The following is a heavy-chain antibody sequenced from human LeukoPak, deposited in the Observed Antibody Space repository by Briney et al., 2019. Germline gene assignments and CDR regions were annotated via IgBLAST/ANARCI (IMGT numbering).Heavy chain of an antibody. Sequence: GRSLRLSWAASGFTFSSYGMHWVRQAPGKGLEWVAVIWYDGGNKYYADSVKGRFTISRDNSKNTLYLQMNSLRAEDTAVYYCARDGVFDSYGYPYYFDYWGQGTLVTVSS. V-gene: IGHV3-33*01. D-gene: IGHD5-18*01. CDR2: IWYDGGNK. CDR3: ARDGVFDSYGYPYYFDY. J-gene: IGHJ4*02. CDR1: GFTFSSYG.